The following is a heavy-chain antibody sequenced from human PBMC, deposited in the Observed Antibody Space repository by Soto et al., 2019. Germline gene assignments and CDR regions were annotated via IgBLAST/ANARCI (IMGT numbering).Heavy chain of an antibody. CDR2: ISSSGSTI. V-gene: IGHV3-11*04. CDR3: ARAYLGRLPRRADYYYALDV. Sequence: GGSLRLSCAASGFTSSDYYMSWIRQAPGKGLEWVSYISSSGSTIYYADSVKGRFTISRDNAKNSLYLQMNSLTTGDTAVYYCARAYLGRLPRRADYYYALDVWGQGTTVTVSS. CDR1: GFTSSDYY. D-gene: IGHD1-26*01. J-gene: IGHJ6*02.